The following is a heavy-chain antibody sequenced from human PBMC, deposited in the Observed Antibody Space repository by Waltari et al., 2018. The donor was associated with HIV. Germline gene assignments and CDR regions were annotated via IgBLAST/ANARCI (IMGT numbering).Heavy chain of an antibody. CDR1: GGSISSSSYY. Sequence: QLQLQESGPGLVTPSETLSLTCSVSGGSISSSSYYWGWIRQPPGKGLEWIGSIYYSGSTYYNPSFKSRVTISVDTSKNQFSLNLNSVTAADTAVYFCAKHMTALVPFDYWGQGTLVTVSS. CDR3: AKHMTALVPFDY. D-gene: IGHD5-18*01. J-gene: IGHJ4*02. V-gene: IGHV4-39*01. CDR2: IYYSGST.